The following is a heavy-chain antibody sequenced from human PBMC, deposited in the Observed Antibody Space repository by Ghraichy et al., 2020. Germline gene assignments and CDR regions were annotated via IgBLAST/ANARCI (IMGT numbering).Heavy chain of an antibody. D-gene: IGHD3-9*01. CDR3: ARGYYDILTGSHDAFDI. CDR1: GGSISSSTYY. J-gene: IGHJ3*02. V-gene: IGHV4-39*07. Sequence: SETLSLTCTVSGGSISSSTYYWGWIRQPPGKGLEWIGTIYYSGSTYYNPSLKSRVTISVDTSKNQFSLKLSSVTAADTAVYYCARGYYDILTGSHDAFDIWGQGTMVTVSS. CDR2: IYYSGST.